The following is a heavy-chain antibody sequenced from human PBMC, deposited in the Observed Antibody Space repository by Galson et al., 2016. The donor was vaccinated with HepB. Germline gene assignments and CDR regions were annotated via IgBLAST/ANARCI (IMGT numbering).Heavy chain of an antibody. CDR1: GGSISSDSYY. V-gene: IGHV4-61*02. CDR2: VHTSGST. J-gene: IGHJ6*04. Sequence: VSGGSISSDSYYWSWIRQPAGKGLEWIGRVHTSGSTNYNPSLKSRVTISVDTSKNQFSLKLSSVAAADTAVYYCARDPGYYYGMDVWGKGTTVTVSS. CDR3: ARDPGYYYGMDV.